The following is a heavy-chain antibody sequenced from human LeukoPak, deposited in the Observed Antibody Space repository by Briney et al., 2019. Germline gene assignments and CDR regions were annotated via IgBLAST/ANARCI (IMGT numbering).Heavy chain of an antibody. CDR3: ARGAYSNYLSVGY. J-gene: IGHJ4*02. CDR1: SGSIPSYY. Sequence: PSETLSLTCAISSGSIPSYYWSWIPHTPGKGLVRIGYLLYSGSTNYNPSLKSRVTMSIDTSKNQFSLKLRSVTAADTAVYYCARGAYSNYLSVGYWGQGILVTVSS. D-gene: IGHD4-11*01. CDR2: LLYSGST. V-gene: IGHV4-59*01.